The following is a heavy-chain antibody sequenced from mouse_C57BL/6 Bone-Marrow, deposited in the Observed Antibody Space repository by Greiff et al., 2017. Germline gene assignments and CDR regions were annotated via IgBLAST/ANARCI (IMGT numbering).Heavy chain of an antibody. V-gene: IGHV5-4*01. CDR3: ARDRPIYYDY. J-gene: IGHJ3*01. CDR2: ISDGGSYT. CDR1: GFTFSSYA. Sequence: EVQVVESGGGLVKPGGSLKLSCAASGFTFSSYAMSWVRQTPEKRLEWVATISDGGSYTYYPDNVKGRFTISRDNAKNNLYLQMSHLKSEDTAMYYCARDRPIYYDYWGQGTLVTVSA. D-gene: IGHD2-4*01.